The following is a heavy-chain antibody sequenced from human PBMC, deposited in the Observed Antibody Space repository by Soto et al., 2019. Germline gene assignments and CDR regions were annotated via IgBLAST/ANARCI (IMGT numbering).Heavy chain of an antibody. Sequence: QVQLQQWGAGLLKPSETLSLTCAVYGESLSGYYGNWIRQSPGKGLERIGKINYSGNTNYNPALKSRVTISIDTSKTQFSLNMSSVTAAVTAVYYCVRTRNLDVWGQGTTVIVSS. J-gene: IGHJ6*02. CDR2: INYSGNT. CDR1: GESLSGYY. D-gene: IGHD1-1*01. CDR3: VRTRNLDV. V-gene: IGHV4-34*01.